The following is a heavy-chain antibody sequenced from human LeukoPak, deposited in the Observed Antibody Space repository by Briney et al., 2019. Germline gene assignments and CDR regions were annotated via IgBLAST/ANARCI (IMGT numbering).Heavy chain of an antibody. J-gene: IGHJ5*02. CDR2: ISASGGST. CDR3: AKTVFAASGPFDP. D-gene: IGHD4-17*01. V-gene: IGHV3-23*01. CDR1: RFTFSTYA. Sequence: GGSLRLSCAASRFTFSTYAMSWVRQAPGKGLEWVSAISASGGSTYYADSVKGRFTISRDNSKNTLYLQMNSLRAEDTAVYYCAKTVFAASGPFDPWGQGTLVTVSS.